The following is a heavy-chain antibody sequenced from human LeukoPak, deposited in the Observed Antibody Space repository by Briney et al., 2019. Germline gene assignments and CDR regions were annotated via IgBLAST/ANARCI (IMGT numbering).Heavy chain of an antibody. CDR3: ARILPWYCSGGSCYSGNWFDP. V-gene: IGHV4-39*01. Sequence: SETLSLTCTVSGGSISSSSHYWGWIRQPPGKGLEWIGSMFYSGNTYYSPSLKSRVTISVDTSKNQFSLKLSSVTAADTAVYYCARILPWYCSGGSCYSGNWFDPWGQGTLVTVSS. J-gene: IGHJ5*02. CDR2: MFYSGNT. CDR1: GGSISSSSHY. D-gene: IGHD2-15*01.